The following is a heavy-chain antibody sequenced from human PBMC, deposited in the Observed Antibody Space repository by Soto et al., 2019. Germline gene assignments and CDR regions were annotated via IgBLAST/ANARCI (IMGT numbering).Heavy chain of an antibody. CDR1: GYTFISYG. CDR3: AKSGGWQLEDYGYGMDV. D-gene: IGHD6-6*01. J-gene: IGHJ6*02. CDR2: ISAYSDSR. V-gene: IGHV1-18*01. Sequence: QVQLVQSGAEVKKPGASVKVSCKASGYTFISYGISWVRQAPGQGLEWMGWISAYSDSRNYAQKLQGRVTMTTDTSTTTAYMELRSLRYDDTAVYYCAKSGGWQLEDYGYGMDVWGQGTTVTVSS.